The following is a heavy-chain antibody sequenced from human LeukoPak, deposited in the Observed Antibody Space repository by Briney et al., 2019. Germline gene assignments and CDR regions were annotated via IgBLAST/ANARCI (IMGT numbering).Heavy chain of an antibody. Sequence: PGGSLRLSCGASGFIYRNYVMSWVRQAPGKGLEWVSGISGSGGSTYYADSVKGRITISRDNSKNTLYLQMNSLRVEDTAVYYCARTRWLQFYFDYWGQGTLVTVSS. J-gene: IGHJ4*02. D-gene: IGHD5-24*01. CDR2: ISGSGGST. CDR3: ARTRWLQFYFDY. V-gene: IGHV3-23*01. CDR1: GFIYRNYV.